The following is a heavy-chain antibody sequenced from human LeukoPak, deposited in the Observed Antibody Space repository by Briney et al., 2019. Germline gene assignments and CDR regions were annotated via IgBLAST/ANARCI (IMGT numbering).Heavy chain of an antibody. D-gene: IGHD2/OR15-2a*01. CDR3: ARSPAPYFFDY. Sequence: SETLSLTCTVSGGSISTYYWSWMRQPPGKGLEWIGRIYTSGSTNYNPSLKSRITISVDNSKNQFSLELSSVTAADTAVYYCARSPAPYFFDYWGQGTLVAVSS. CDR1: GGSISTYY. J-gene: IGHJ4*02. CDR2: IYTSGST. V-gene: IGHV4-4*07.